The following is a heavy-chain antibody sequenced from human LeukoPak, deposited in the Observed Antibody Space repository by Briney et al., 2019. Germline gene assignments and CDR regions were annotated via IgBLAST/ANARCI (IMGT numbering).Heavy chain of an antibody. D-gene: IGHD2-2*02. CDR2: IYYSGST. Sequence: SETLSLTCAVSGGSISGSSYYWGWIRQPPGKGLEWIGSIYYSGSTYYNPSLKSRLTISVGTSKNQFSLKLSSVTAADTAVYYCARGRADIVVVPAAIRDYYYYYGMDVWGQGTTVTVSS. J-gene: IGHJ6*02. CDR3: ARGRADIVVVPAAIRDYYYYYGMDV. V-gene: IGHV4-39*01. CDR1: GGSISGSSYY.